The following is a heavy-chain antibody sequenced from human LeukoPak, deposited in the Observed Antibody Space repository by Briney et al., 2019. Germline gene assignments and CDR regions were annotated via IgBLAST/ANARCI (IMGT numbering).Heavy chain of an antibody. CDR3: ARAGIGYCSGGSCYFDY. Sequence: ASVKVSCKASGYTFATYAMIWVRQAPGQGLEWMGWINTNTGNPTYAQGFTGRFVFSFDTSVSTAYLQISSLKAEDTAVYYCARAGIGYCSGGSCYFDYWGQGTLVTVSS. D-gene: IGHD2-15*01. V-gene: IGHV7-4-1*02. CDR2: INTNTGNP. CDR1: GYTFATYA. J-gene: IGHJ4*02.